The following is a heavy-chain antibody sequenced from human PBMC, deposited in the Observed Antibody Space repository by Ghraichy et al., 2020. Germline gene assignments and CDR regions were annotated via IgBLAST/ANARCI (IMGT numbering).Heavy chain of an antibody. CDR2: ISGSGGST. CDR1: GFTFSSYA. J-gene: IGHJ5*02. V-gene: IGHV3-23*01. CDR3: AKEFKKVVTMVRGAINWFDP. D-gene: IGHD3-10*01. Sequence: GGSLRLSCAASGFTFSSYAMSWVRQAPGKGLEWVSAISGSGGSTYYADSVKGRFTISRDNSKNTLYLQMNSLRAEDTAVYYCAKEFKKVVTMVRGAINWFDPWGQGTLVTVSS.